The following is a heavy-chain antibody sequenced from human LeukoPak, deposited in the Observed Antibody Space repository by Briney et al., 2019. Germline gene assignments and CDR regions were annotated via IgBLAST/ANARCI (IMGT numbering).Heavy chain of an antibody. D-gene: IGHD1-26*01. CDR2: ISYDGSNK. CDR3: ARGDKWDTSSTVDY. CDR1: GFTVSSNY. Sequence: GGSLRLSCAASGFTVSSNYMSWVRQAPGKGLEWVAVISYDGSNKYYADSVKGRFTISRDNSKNTLYLQMGSLRAEDMAVYYCARGDKWDTSSTVDYWGQGTLVTVSS. V-gene: IGHV3-30*14. J-gene: IGHJ4*02.